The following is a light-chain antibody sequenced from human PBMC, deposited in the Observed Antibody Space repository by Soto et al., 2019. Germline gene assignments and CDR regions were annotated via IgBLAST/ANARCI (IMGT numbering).Light chain of an antibody. J-gene: IGKJ5*01. V-gene: IGKV1-6*01. CDR3: QQAYSFPIT. CDR2: AAS. CDR1: QGIRND. Sequence: AIRMTQSPSSFSPSTVDRLTMTCRASQGIRNDLGWYQQKPGRAPELLIRAASTLQSGVPSRFSGSGSGTDFTLTINSLQPEDFATYYCQQAYSFPITFGQGTRLEIK.